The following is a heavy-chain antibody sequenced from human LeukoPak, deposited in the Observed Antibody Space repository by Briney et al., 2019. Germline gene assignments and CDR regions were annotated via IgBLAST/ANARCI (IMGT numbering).Heavy chain of an antibody. CDR2: IYYSGST. J-gene: IGHJ4*02. CDR3: ARAHQSCYDFWSGYPSPYYFDY. V-gene: IGHV4-59*01. Sequence: PSETLSLTCTVSGGSISSYYWSWIRQPPGKGLEWIGYIYYSGSTNYNPSLKSRVTISVDTSKNQFSLKLSSVTAADTAVHYCARAHQSCYDFWSGYPSPYYFDYWGQGSLVTVSS. CDR1: GGSISSYY. D-gene: IGHD3-3*01.